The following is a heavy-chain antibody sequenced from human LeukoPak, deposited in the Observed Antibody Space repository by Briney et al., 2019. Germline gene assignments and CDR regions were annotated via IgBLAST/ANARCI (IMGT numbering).Heavy chain of an antibody. V-gene: IGHV3-23*01. Sequence: PAGGSLRLSCAASGLTFSSYGMNWVRQAPGKGLEWVSGISGSGGTTYYADSVKGRFTISRDNSKNSLSLQVSSLRAEDTAVYYCAKTNGYYSDWGQGTLVTVSS. CDR1: GLTFSSYG. D-gene: IGHD3-22*01. CDR2: ISGSGGTT. J-gene: IGHJ4*02. CDR3: AKTNGYYSD.